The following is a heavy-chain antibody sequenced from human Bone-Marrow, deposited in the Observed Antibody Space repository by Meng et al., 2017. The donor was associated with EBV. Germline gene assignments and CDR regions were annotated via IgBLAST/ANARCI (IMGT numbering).Heavy chain of an antibody. Sequence: QVQLVKSGAEGKKPGSSVKVSCKASGGTFSSYAISWVRQAPGQGLEWMGGLIPLSDAPHYAQKFQGRVTITADESTSTHYLDLSGLRSEDTAVYYCASESGRGFTPDYWGQGTLVTVSS. J-gene: IGHJ4*02. CDR2: LIPLSDAP. CDR3: ASESGRGFTPDY. CDR1: GGTFSSYA. D-gene: IGHD3-10*01. V-gene: IGHV1-69*01.